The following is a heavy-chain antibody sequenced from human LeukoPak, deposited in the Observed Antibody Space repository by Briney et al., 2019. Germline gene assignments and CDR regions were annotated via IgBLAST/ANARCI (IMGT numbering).Heavy chain of an antibody. D-gene: IGHD3-9*01. CDR3: ARDIDILTGLDY. V-gene: IGHV1-8*01. CDR2: MNPNSGNT. CDR1: GYTFTSYD. J-gene: IGHJ4*02. Sequence: GASVKVSCKASGYTFTSYDINWVRQATGQGLEWMGWMNPNSGNTGYAQKFQGRVTMTRNTSISTAYMELSSLRSEDTAVYYCARDIDILTGLDYWGQGTLVTVSS.